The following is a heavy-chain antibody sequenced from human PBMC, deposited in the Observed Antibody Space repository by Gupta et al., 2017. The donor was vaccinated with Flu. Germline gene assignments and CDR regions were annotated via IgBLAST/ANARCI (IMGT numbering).Heavy chain of an antibody. CDR3: AREKKVTPIWSGYDAFDI. V-gene: IGHV4-59*01. CDR1: GGSISSYY. D-gene: IGHD3-10*02. J-gene: IGHJ3*02. Sequence: QVQLQESGPGLVKPSETLSLTCTVSGGSISSYYWSWIRQPPGKGLEWIGYIYYSGSTNYNPSLKSRVTISVDTSKNQFSLKLSSVTAADTAVYYCAREKKVTPIWSGYDAFDIWGQGTMVTVSS. CDR2: IYYSGST.